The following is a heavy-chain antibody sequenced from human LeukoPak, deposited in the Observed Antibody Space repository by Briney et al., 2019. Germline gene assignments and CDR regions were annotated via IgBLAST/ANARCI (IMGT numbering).Heavy chain of an antibody. D-gene: IGHD3-22*01. J-gene: IGHJ1*01. V-gene: IGHV4-39*01. CDR1: GDSVSRSDSY. CDR3: ARRRYYDGSGYLE. CDR2: IYYSGRT. Sequence: KPSETLSLTRSVSGDSVSRSDSYWDWIRQPPGKGPEWIGTIYYSGRTYYSPSLKSRVTMSVDPSNNQFSLNLRSVTAADTAVYYCARRRYYDGSGYLEWGQGTLLSVSS.